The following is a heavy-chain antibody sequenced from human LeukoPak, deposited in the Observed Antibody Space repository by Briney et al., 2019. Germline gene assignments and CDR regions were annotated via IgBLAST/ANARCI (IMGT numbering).Heavy chain of an antibody. CDR1: GYTFTGYH. D-gene: IGHD3-22*01. CDR3: ARGSHITMIVVVTPPGV. Sequence: ASVKVSCKASGYTFTGYHMHWVRQAPGQGLEWMGWINPNSGGTNYAQKFQGRVTMTRDTSISTAYMELSRLRSDDTAVYYCARGSHITMIVVVTPPGVWGQGTMVTVSS. J-gene: IGHJ3*01. V-gene: IGHV1-2*02. CDR2: INPNSGGT.